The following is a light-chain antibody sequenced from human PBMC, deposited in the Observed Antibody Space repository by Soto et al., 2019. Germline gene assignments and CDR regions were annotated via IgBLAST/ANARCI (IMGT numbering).Light chain of an antibody. CDR2: GAS. V-gene: IGKV3-20*01. CDR3: QHYGSLLT. Sequence: DIVLTQSPGTLSLSPGESVTLSCRASQSVSSSHLAWYQQKPGQAPRLFIYGASRRATGIPDRFSGSGSGTDFTLTISRLQPEDFAVYSCQHYGSLLTFGGGTKVEIK. J-gene: IGKJ4*01. CDR1: QSVSSSH.